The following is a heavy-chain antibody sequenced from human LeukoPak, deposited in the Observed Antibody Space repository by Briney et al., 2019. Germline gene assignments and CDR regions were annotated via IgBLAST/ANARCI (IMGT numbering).Heavy chain of an antibody. V-gene: IGHV3-23*01. J-gene: IGHJ4*02. Sequence: GGSLRLSCAASGFTFSSYAMSWVRQAPGKGLEWVSAISGSGGSTYYADSVKGRFTISRDNSKNTLYLQMNSLRAEDTAVYYRAKDDGYCSSTSCYFVDYWGQGTLVTVSS. CDR2: ISGSGGST. D-gene: IGHD2-2*01. CDR3: AKDDGYCSSTSCYFVDY. CDR1: GFTFSSYA.